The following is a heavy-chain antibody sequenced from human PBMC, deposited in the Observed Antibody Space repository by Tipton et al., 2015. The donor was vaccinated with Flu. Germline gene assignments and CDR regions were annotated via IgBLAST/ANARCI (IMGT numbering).Heavy chain of an antibody. J-gene: IGHJ3*02. CDR2: IYYSGSI. CDR1: GGSISSYY. D-gene: IGHD3-16*01. CDR3: ARGWGDAFDI. Sequence: TLSLTCTVSGGSISSYYWSWIRQPPGKGLEWIGYIYYSGSISYNPSLKSRVTISVDTSKNQFSLKLSSVTAADTAVYCCARGWGDAFDIWGQGTMVTVSS. V-gene: IGHV4-59*01.